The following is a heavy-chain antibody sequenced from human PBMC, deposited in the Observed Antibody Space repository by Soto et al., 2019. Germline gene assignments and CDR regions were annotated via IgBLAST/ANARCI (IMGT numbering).Heavy chain of an antibody. J-gene: IGHJ4*02. V-gene: IGHV3-21*01. CDR3: ARGWIQVWLLL. D-gene: IGHD5-18*01. CDR1: GFTFSSYS. Sequence: GSLRLSCAASGFTFSSYSMNWVRQAPGKGLEWVSSISSSSSYIYYADSVKGRFTISRDNAKNSLYLQMNNLRAEDTAVYYCARGWIQVWLLLWGQGTLVTVSS. CDR2: ISSSSSYI.